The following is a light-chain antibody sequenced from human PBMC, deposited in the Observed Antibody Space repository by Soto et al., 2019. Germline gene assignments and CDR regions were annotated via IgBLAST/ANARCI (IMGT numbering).Light chain of an antibody. J-gene: IGKJ2*01. V-gene: IGKV1-39*01. CDR2: AAS. CDR1: QSISSY. Sequence: DIQMTQSPSSLSASVGDRVTITCRASQSISSYLNWYQQKPGKAPKLLIYAASSLQSGVPPRFSGSGSGTDFTLTISSLQPEDFATYYCQQSYSTLLLTFGQGTKLEIK. CDR3: QQSYSTLLLT.